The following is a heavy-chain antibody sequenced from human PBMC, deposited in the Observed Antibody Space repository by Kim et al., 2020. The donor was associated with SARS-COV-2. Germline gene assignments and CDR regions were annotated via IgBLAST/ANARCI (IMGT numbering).Heavy chain of an antibody. CDR2: ISYDGSNK. D-gene: IGHD1-26*01. J-gene: IGHJ4*02. V-gene: IGHV3-30*18. CDR1: GFTFNTYG. CDR3: AKSFSGSYFGYDY. Sequence: GGSLRLSCAASGFTFNTYGMHWVRQAPGKGLEWVAVISYDGSNKYYADSVKGRFTISRDNSKNTLYLQMNSLRIEDTAVYYCAKSFSGSYFGYDYWGQGTPVTLSS.